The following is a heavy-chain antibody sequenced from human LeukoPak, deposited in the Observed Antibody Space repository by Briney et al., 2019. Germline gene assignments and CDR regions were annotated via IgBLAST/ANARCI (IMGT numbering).Heavy chain of an antibody. V-gene: IGHV3-74*01. D-gene: IGHD6-19*01. J-gene: IGHJ4*02. Sequence: GGSLRLSCAASGFTFRSYWMHWVRQAPGKGLVWVSRINSDGSSTNYADSVKGRFTISRDNAGNTLYLQMNSLRVEDTAVYYCASGWQWLPNWGQGTLVTVSS. CDR3: ASGWQWLPN. CDR2: INSDGSST. CDR1: GFTFRSYW.